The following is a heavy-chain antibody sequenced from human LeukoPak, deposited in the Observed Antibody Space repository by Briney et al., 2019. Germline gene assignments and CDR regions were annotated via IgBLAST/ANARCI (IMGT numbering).Heavy chain of an antibody. CDR1: GGSISSSSYY. CDR2: IYYSGST. Sequence: SETLSLTCTVSGGSISSSSYYWGWIRQPPGKGLEWIGSIYYSGSTYYNPSLKSRVTISVDTSKNQFSLKLSSVTAADTAVYYCARLDRHYYYYGMDVWGQRTTVTVSS. J-gene: IGHJ6*02. V-gene: IGHV4-39*01. CDR3: ARLDRHYYYYGMDV.